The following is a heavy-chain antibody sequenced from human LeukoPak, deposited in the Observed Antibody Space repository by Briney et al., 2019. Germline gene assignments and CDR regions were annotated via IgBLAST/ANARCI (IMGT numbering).Heavy chain of an antibody. V-gene: IGHV3-23*01. J-gene: IGHJ4*02. Sequence: GGSLRLSCAASGFTFSSYAMSWVRQAPGKGLEWVSAISGSGGSTYYADSVKGRFTISRDNSKNSLYLQMNSLRAEDTALYYCAKDIDSSGYYYRGAPDYWGQGTLVTVSS. D-gene: IGHD3-22*01. CDR2: ISGSGGST. CDR1: GFTFSSYA. CDR3: AKDIDSSGYYYRGAPDY.